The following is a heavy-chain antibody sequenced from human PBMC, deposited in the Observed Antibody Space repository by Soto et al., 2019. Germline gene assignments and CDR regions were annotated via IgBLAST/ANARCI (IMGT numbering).Heavy chain of an antibody. CDR3: ARAVGSGSSGIFDY. Sequence: ASVKVSCKASGGTFSSYAISWVRQAPGQGLEWMGGIIPIFGTANYAQKFQGRVTITADESTSTAYMELSSLRSEDTAVYYCARAVGSGSSGIFDYWGQGTLVTVSS. V-gene: IGHV1-69*13. CDR2: IIPIFGTA. J-gene: IGHJ4*02. D-gene: IGHD3-10*01. CDR1: GGTFSSYA.